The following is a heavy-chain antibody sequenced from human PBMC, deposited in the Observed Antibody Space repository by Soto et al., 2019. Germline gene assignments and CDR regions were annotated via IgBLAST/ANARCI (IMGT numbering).Heavy chain of an antibody. CDR3: AKGEAYFDWLTHFDY. CDR2: ISGSGGST. V-gene: IGHV3-23*01. J-gene: IGHJ4*02. D-gene: IGHD3-9*01. Sequence: PGESLKISCAASGFTFSSYAMSWVRQAPGKGLEWVSAISGSGGSTYYADSVKGRFTISRDNSKNTLYLQMNSLRAEDTAVYYCAKGEAYFDWLTHFDYWGQGTLVTVSS. CDR1: GFTFSSYA.